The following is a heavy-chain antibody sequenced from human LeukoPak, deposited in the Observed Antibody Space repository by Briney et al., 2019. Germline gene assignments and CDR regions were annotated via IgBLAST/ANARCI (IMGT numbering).Heavy chain of an antibody. V-gene: IGHV6-1*01. CDR1: GDTVSSNSAA. J-gene: IGHJ4*02. Sequence: SQTLSLTCAISGDTVSSNSAAWSWIRQSPSRGLEWLGRTYYRSEWYLDYAISVKGRIRINPDTSKNQISLQLNSVTPEDTAVYYCARSRTSNTAMALDQWGQGTLVTVSS. CDR3: ARSRTSNTAMALDQ. D-gene: IGHD5-18*01. CDR2: TYYRSEWYL.